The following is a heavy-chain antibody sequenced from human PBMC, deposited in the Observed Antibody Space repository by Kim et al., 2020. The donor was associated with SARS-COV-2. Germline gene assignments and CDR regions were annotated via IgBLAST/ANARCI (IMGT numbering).Heavy chain of an antibody. CDR1: GYSISSGYY. D-gene: IGHD5-18*01. CDR3: ARDEGYSYGFSDY. V-gene: IGHV4-38-2*02. J-gene: IGHJ4*02. Sequence: ETLSLTCTVSGYSISSGYYWGWIRQPPGKGLEWIGSIYHSGSTYYNPSLKSRVTISVDTSKNQFSLKLSSVTAADTAVYYCARDEGYSYGFSDYWGQGTLVTVSS. CDR2: IYHSGST.